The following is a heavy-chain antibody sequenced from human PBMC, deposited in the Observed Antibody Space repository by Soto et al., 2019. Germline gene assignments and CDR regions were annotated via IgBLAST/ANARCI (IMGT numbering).Heavy chain of an antibody. CDR3: TTATYYDILTD. J-gene: IGHJ4*02. D-gene: IGHD3-9*01. CDR2: IKSKTDGGTT. V-gene: IGHV3-15*07. CDR1: GFTFSNAW. Sequence: GGSLRLSCAASGFTFSNAWMNWVRQAPGKGLEWVGRIKSKTDGGTTDYNATVKGRLTISRDDSKNTLYLQMNSLKTEDTAVYYCTTATYYDILTDWGQGTLVTVSS.